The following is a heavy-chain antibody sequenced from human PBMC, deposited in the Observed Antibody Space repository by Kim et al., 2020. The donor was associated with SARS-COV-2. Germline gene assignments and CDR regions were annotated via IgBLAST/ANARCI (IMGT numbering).Heavy chain of an antibody. CDR3: AKDGPVVVTTTPYYFDN. J-gene: IGHJ4*02. Sequence: AVRGRFTISRENSQNTLYLDMNSLRAEDTAVYYCAKDGPVVVTTTPYYFDNWGQGTLVTVSS. D-gene: IGHD2-21*02. V-gene: IGHV3-23*01.